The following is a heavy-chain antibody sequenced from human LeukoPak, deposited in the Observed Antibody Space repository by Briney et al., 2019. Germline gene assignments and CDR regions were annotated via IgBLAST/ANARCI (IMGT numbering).Heavy chain of an antibody. CDR3: ARDISFEAAAAGSFDY. J-gene: IGHJ4*02. CDR1: GFTFSSYS. D-gene: IGHD6-13*01. V-gene: IGHV3-21*01. Sequence: GGSLRLSCAAYGFTFSSYSMNWVRQAPGKGLEWVSSISSSSSYIYYADSVKGRFTISRDNAKNSLYLQMNSLRAEDTAVYYCARDISFEAAAAGSFDYWGQGTLVTVSS. CDR2: ISSSSSYI.